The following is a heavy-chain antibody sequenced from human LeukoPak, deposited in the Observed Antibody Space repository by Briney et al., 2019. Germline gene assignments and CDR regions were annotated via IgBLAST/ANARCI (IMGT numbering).Heavy chain of an antibody. Sequence: PSETLSLTCTVSGGSISNYYWSWIRQPPGKGLEWIGYIYYSGSTNYNPSLKSRVTISVDTSKNQFSLKLSSVTAADTALYYCAKSRLSGINDAFDIWGQGTMVTVSS. J-gene: IGHJ3*02. D-gene: IGHD3-3*01. CDR1: GGSISNYY. CDR2: IYYSGST. CDR3: AKSRLSGINDAFDI. V-gene: IGHV4-59*01.